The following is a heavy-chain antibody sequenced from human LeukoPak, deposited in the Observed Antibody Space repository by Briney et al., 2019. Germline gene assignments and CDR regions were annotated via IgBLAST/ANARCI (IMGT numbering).Heavy chain of an antibody. CDR3: AIVLDNSSSRYQSLKY. D-gene: IGHD6-19*01. CDR1: GFTFSSYW. CDR2: IKQDESEK. Sequence: GGSLRLSCAASGFTFSSYWMNWVRQAPGKGLEWVANIKQDESEKYYVDSVKGRFTISRDNAKNSLYLQMDSLRAEDTAVYYCAIVLDNSSSRYQSLKYWGQGTLVTVSS. J-gene: IGHJ4*02. V-gene: IGHV3-7*01.